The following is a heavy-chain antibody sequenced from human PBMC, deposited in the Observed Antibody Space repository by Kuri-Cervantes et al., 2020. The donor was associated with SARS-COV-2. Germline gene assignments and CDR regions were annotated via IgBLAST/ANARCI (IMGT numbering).Heavy chain of an antibody. CDR1: GGSSSSSGYY. J-gene: IGHJ6*03. CDR2: IYTSGST. Sequence: SETLSVSCTVSGGSSSSSGYYWSWIRQPAGKGLEWIGRIYTSGSTNYNPSLKSRATMSVDTSKNQFSLKLSSVTAADTAVYYCKVVEYDSFYHYMDVWGKGTTVTVSS. D-gene: IGHD3-3*01. V-gene: IGHV4-61*02. CDR3: KVVEYDSFYHYMDV.